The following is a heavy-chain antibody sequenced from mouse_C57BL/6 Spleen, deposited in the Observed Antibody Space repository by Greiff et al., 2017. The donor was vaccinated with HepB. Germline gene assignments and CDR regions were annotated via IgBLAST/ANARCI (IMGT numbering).Heavy chain of an antibody. CDR2: ISSGSSTI. D-gene: IGHD2-3*01. J-gene: IGHJ3*01. CDR1: GFTFSDYG. CDR3: ASRENGYYVRTWFAY. Sequence: EVQVVASGGGLVKPGGSLKLSCAASGFTFSDYGMHWVRQAPEKGLEWVAYISSGSSTIYYADTVKGRFTISRDNAKNTLFLQMTSLRSEDTAMYSCASRENGYYVRTWFAYWGQGTLVTVSA. V-gene: IGHV5-17*01.